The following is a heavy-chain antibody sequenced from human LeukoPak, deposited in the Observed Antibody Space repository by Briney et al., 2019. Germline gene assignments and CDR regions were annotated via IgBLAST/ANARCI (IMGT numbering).Heavy chain of an antibody. D-gene: IGHD5-24*01. CDR2: ISSSGSTI. CDR3: ARDGPSHGSGIRQPLAC. J-gene: IGHJ4*02. V-gene: IGHV3-48*03. CDR1: GFTFSSYE. Sequence: GGSLRLSCAASGFTFSSYEMNWVRQAPGKGLEWVSYISSSGSTIYYADSVKGRFTISRDNAKNSLYLQMNSLRAEDTAVYYCARDGPSHGSGIRQPLACWGQGNLVTVSS.